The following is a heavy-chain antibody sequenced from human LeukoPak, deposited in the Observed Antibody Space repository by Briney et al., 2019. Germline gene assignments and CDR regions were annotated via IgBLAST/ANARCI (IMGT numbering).Heavy chain of an antibody. CDR1: GYTFTGYY. D-gene: IGHD6-13*01. CDR3: ASPRDSSRSNRAFDI. V-gene: IGHV1-2*02. CDR2: INPNSGGT. J-gene: IGHJ3*02. Sequence: ASVKVSCKASGYTFTGYYMHWVRQALGQGLEWMGWINPNSGGTNYAQKFQGRVTMTRDTSISTAYMELSRLRSEDTAVYYCASPRDSSRSNRAFDIWGQGTMVTVSS.